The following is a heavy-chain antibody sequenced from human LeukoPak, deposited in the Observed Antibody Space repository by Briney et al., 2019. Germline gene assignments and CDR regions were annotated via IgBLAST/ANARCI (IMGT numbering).Heavy chain of an antibody. CDR1: GYSISSGYY. CDR2: IYHSGST. V-gene: IGHV4-38-2*01. D-gene: IGHD2-2*01. Sequence: SETLSLICAVSGYSISSGYYWGWIRQPPGKGLEWIGSIYHSGSTYYNPSLKSRVTISVDTSKNQFPLKLSSVTAADTAVYYCARGYCSSTSCPHGGYWGQGTLVTVSS. CDR3: ARGYCSSTSCPHGGY. J-gene: IGHJ4*02.